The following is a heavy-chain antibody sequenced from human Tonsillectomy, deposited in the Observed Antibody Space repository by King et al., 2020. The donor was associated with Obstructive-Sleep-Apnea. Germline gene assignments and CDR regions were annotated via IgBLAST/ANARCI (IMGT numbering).Heavy chain of an antibody. CDR2: ITSSIIYI. Sequence: VQLVESGGGLVKPGGSLRLSCVVSGLTFSTYSINWVLQAPGKGLEGVSSITSSIIYIYYADSVKGRFTISRDNAKNSLDLQMNSLRAEDTAVYYCARANGSGSYWHWGQGSLVTVSS. CDR1: GLTFSTYS. D-gene: IGHD3-10*01. CDR3: ARANGSGSYWH. J-gene: IGHJ4*02. V-gene: IGHV3-21*01.